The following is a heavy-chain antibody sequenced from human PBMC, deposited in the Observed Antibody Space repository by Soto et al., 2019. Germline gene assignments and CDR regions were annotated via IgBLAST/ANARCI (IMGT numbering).Heavy chain of an antibody. J-gene: IGHJ6*03. CDR2: IYHSGST. V-gene: IGHV4-4*02. Sequence: QVQLQESGPGLVKPSGTLSLTCAVSSGSISSSNWWSWVRQPPGKGLEWIGEIYHSGSTNYNPSLKSRVTISVDKSKNQFSLKLSSVTAADTAVYYCASRGEYQLLPTNYYYYYMDVWGKGTTVTVSS. CDR3: ASRGEYQLLPTNYYYYYMDV. CDR1: SGSISSSNW. D-gene: IGHD2-2*01.